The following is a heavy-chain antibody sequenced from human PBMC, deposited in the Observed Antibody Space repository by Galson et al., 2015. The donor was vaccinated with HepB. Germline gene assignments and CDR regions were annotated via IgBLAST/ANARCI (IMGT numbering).Heavy chain of an antibody. CDR1: GLTLSSYT. Sequence: SLRLSCAASGLTLSSYTMSWVRQPPGEGLEWIGEAYHSGGTNYRPSLKSRVTISVDKSKNQFSLKLTSVTAADTAVYYCARAKEGRGYFDYWGQGTLVTVSS. J-gene: IGHJ4*02. D-gene: IGHD3-10*01. CDR2: AYHSGGT. CDR3: ARAKEGRGYFDY. V-gene: IGHV4-4*02.